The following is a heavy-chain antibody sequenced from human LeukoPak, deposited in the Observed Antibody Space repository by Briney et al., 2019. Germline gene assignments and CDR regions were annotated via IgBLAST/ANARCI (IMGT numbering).Heavy chain of an antibody. J-gene: IGHJ3*02. CDR3: ARSFYYDSPDAFDI. CDR1: GYTFTGYY. CDR2: INPNSGGT. Sequence: ASVKVSCKASGYTFTGYYMHWVRQAPGQGLEWMGWINPNSGGTNYAQKFQGRVTMTRDTSISTAYMELRSLRSDDTAVYYCARSFYYDSPDAFDIWGQGTMVTVSS. D-gene: IGHD3-22*01. V-gene: IGHV1-2*02.